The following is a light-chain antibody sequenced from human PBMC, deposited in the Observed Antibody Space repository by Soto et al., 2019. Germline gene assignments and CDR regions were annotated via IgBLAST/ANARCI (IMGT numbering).Light chain of an antibody. J-gene: IGKJ1*01. CDR1: QSLGSD. CDR3: QQYYNWPRT. V-gene: IGKV3-15*01. Sequence: EILLTQSPGILSLSPGDTATLSCRASQSLGSDLAWYQPKPGQAPRLLIFRASARATGIPARISGSGSGTEFTLTISSLRSEDFAVYFCQQYYNWPRTFGQGTRWIS. CDR2: RAS.